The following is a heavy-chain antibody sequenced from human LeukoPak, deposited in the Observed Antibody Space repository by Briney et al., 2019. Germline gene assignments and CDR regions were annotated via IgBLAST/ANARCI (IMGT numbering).Heavy chain of an antibody. V-gene: IGHV4-59*01. CDR3: TNGSYSFYYMDV. CDR1: GGSIRSYY. Sequence: SETLSLTCTVSGGSIRSYYWSWIRQPPGKGLEWIGYLYYSGSTNYNPSLKSRVTISVDTSKNQFSLKLSSVTAADTAVYYCTNGSYSFYYMDVWGKGTTVTVSS. J-gene: IGHJ6*03. CDR2: LYYSGST. D-gene: IGHD1-26*01.